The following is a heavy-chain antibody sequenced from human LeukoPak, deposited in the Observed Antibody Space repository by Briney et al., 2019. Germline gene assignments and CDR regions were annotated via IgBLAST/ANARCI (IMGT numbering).Heavy chain of an antibody. V-gene: IGHV4-31*03. CDR1: GGSISSGNYY. Sequence: PSETLSLTCTVSGGSISSGNYYGSWIRQHPGKGLEWIGYIYYSGSVYYNPSLESRVTISVDTSKNQFSLKLNSVTAADTALYYCARAGLNSGSSTNWFAPWGQGTLVTVSS. CDR2: IYYSGSV. J-gene: IGHJ5*02. D-gene: IGHD1-26*01. CDR3: ARAGLNSGSSTNWFAP.